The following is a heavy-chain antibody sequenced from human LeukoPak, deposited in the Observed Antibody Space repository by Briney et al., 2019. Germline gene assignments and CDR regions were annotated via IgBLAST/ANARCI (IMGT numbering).Heavy chain of an antibody. CDR2: IKRKTDGGTT. CDR1: GFIFSDLW. V-gene: IGHV3-15*01. CDR3: TTLGAFDY. Sequence: PGGSLRLSCAASGFIFSDLWMTWVRQAPGKGLEWVGRIKRKTDGGTTDYAAPVKGRFSISRDDSKNTLYLQMNSLKTEDTAVYYCTTLGAFDYWGLGTLVTVSS. J-gene: IGHJ4*02. D-gene: IGHD4/OR15-4a*01.